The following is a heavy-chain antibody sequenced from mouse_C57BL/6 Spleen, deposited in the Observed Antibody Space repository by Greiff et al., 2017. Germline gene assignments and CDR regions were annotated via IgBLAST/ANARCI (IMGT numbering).Heavy chain of an antibody. CDR1: GYAFSSSW. CDR2: IYPGDGDT. D-gene: IGHD4-1*01. V-gene: IGHV1-82*01. J-gene: IGHJ2*01. Sequence: QVQLQQSGPELVKPGASVKISCKASGYAFSSSWMNWVKQRPGKGLEWIGRIYPGDGDTNYNGKFKGKATLTADKSSSTAYMQLSSLTSEDSAVYFCARLTWDYFDYWGQGTTLTVSS. CDR3: ARLTWDYFDY.